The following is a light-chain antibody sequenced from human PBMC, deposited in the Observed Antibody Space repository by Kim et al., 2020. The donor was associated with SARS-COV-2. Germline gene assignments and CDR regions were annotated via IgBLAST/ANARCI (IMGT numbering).Light chain of an antibody. CDR1: QSVSSN. CDR2: GAS. Sequence: EIVMTQSPATLSVSPGERATLSCMASQSVSSNLAWYQQTPGQAPRLLIYGASTRATGIPARFSGSGSGTEFTLTISSLQSEDFAVYYCQQYNNWPRTFGQGTKVDIK. J-gene: IGKJ1*01. V-gene: IGKV3-15*01. CDR3: QQYNNWPRT.